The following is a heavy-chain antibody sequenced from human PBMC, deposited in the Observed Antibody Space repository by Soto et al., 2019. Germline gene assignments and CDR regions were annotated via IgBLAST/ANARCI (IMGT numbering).Heavy chain of an antibody. V-gene: IGHV3-15*01. D-gene: IGHD3-16*01. J-gene: IGHJ4*01. Sequence: PXGSLVLACAASGSTVSNVWMTWIRQAPGKGLEWVGRIKSKADGSTKEYGTPVKDRFIISRDDSKNKVDLQMHALRTEDTAFSYCATPRPGSHGYSFWGHGALVTVYS. CDR1: GSTVSNVW. CDR2: IKSKADGSTK. CDR3: ATPRPGSHGYSF.